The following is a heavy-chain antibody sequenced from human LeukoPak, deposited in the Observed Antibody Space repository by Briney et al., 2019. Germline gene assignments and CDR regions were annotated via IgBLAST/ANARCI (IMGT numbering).Heavy chain of an antibody. CDR3: ARARAPWGYFDY. V-gene: IGHV4-31*03. CDR2: IYYSGST. D-gene: IGHD3-16*01. J-gene: IGHJ4*02. Sequence: PSETLSLTCTVSGGSISSGGYYWSWIRQHPGKGLEWIGYIYYSGSTYYNPSLKSRVTISVGTSKNQFSLKLSSVTAADTAVYYCARARAPWGYFDYWGQGTLVTVSS. CDR1: GGSISSGGYY.